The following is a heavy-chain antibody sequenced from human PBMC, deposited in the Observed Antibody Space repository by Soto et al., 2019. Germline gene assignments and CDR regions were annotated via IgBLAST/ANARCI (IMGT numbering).Heavy chain of an antibody. D-gene: IGHD2-15*01. CDR2: ISSSSSYT. V-gene: IGHV3-11*06. CDR1: GFTFSDYY. CDR3: ARVGRGGFSKGYFDY. J-gene: IGHJ4*02. Sequence: GGSLRLSCAASGFTFSDYYMSWIRQAPGKGLEWVSYISSSSSYTNYADSVKGRFTISRDNAKNSLYLQMNSLRAEDTAVYYCARVGRGGFSKGYFDYWGQGTLVTVSS.